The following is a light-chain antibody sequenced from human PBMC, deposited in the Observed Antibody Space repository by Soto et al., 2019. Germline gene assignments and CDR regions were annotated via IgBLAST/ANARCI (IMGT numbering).Light chain of an antibody. J-gene: IGLJ1*01. V-gene: IGLV2-23*02. CDR3: CSYAGSSAFPFV. CDR2: EVS. Sequence: QSALTQPASVSGTPEQSITISCTGTSSDVGSYDLVSWYQQYPGKAPKLMIYEVSERPSGVSNRFSGSKSGNTASLTISGLLAEDEADYYCCSYAGSSAFPFVFGTGTQVTVL. CDR1: SSDVGSYDL.